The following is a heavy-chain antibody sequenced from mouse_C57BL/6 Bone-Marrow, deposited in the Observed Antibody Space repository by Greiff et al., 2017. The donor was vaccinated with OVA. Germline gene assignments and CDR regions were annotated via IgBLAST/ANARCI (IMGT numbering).Heavy chain of an antibody. CDR1: GFTFSSYG. J-gene: IGHJ4*01. CDR2: ISSGGSYT. V-gene: IGHV5-6*01. CDR3: ARLGRGLDY. D-gene: IGHD4-1*01. Sequence: VKLVESGGDLVKPGGSLKLSCAASGFTFSSYGMSWVSQTPDQRLEWVANISSGGSYTYYPDNVKGRFTISRDNAKNTLYLQMSSLKSEDTGVYYCARLGRGLDYWGQGTSVTVSS.